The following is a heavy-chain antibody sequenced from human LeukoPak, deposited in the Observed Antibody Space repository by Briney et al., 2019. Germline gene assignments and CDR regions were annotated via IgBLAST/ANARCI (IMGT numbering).Heavy chain of an antibody. Sequence: GGSLRLSCAASGFTFSSYAMHWVRQAPGKGLEWVAVISYDGSNKYYADSVKGRFTISRDNSKNTLYLQMNSLRAEDTAVYYCASLPRSDAFDIWGQGTMVTVSS. V-gene: IGHV3-30*04. CDR1: GFTFSSYA. CDR2: ISYDGSNK. J-gene: IGHJ3*02. CDR3: ASLPRSDAFDI.